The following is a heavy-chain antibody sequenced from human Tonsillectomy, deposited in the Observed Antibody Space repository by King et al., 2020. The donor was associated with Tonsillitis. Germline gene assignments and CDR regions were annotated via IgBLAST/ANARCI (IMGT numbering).Heavy chain of an antibody. J-gene: IGHJ4*02. V-gene: IGHV5-51*01. Sequence: VQLVESGAEVKKPGESLKISCKGSGYSFSTYWIGWVRQMPGKGLEWMGIIYPSDPDTRYSPSFQGQVTNSADKSISTAYLQWSSWKASDTAMYYCARLEGDPYSGVDYWGQGTLVTVSS. CDR2: IYPSDPDT. D-gene: IGHD2-21*01. CDR3: ARLEGDPYSGVDY. CDR1: GYSFSTYW.